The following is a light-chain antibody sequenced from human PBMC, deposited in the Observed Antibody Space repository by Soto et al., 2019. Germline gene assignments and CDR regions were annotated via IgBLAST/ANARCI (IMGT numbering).Light chain of an antibody. Sequence: DIQMTQYPSSLSASVGDRVTITCRTSQSIRNFLNWYQQKPGTVPKLLISTSSTLESGVPSRFSGSGFGTDFTLTISSLQREDFATYYCQQSHITQYSFGQGTKVDIK. CDR3: QQSHITQYS. CDR2: TSS. V-gene: IGKV1-39*01. J-gene: IGKJ2*03. CDR1: QSIRNF.